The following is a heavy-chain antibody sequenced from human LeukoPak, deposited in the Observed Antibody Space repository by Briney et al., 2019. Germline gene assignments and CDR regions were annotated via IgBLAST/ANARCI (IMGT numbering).Heavy chain of an antibody. CDR2: IKSEADGGTT. Sequence: GGSLRLSCAAPGFSFTNAWMSWVRPAPGKGLEWVSRIKSEADGGTTDYAAPVKGRFTISRDDSKNTLYLQMNSLITEDTAVYCCVNLGGGSVSDYWGQGTLVTVSS. CDR1: GFSFTNAW. D-gene: IGHD2-15*01. V-gene: IGHV3-15*01. J-gene: IGHJ4*02. CDR3: VNLGGGSVSDY.